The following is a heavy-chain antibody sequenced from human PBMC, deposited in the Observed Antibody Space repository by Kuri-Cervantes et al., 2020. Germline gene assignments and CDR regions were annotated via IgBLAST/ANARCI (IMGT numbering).Heavy chain of an antibody. CDR2: LYSDGST. J-gene: IGHJ4*02. Sequence: GESLKLSCAASEFTVRSNFMSWVRQAPGKGLEWVSVLYSDGSTYYADSVKGRFTISRDSSKNTLYLQMNSLRAEDTAVYYCARELGRGVISPYLDYWGQGTLVTVSS. V-gene: IGHV3-66*01. D-gene: IGHD3-10*01. CDR3: ARELGRGVISPYLDY. CDR1: EFTVRSNF.